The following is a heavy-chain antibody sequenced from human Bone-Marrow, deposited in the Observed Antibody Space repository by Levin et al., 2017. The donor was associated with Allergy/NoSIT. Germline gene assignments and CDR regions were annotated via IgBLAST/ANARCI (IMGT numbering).Heavy chain of an antibody. CDR3: VRVDSRSSDDL. CDR1: GFTFDKYW. J-gene: IGHJ5*02. Sequence: PGGSLRLSCRGSGFTFDKYWMSWVRQAPGKGPEWVANIKQDGSEKYYVDSVKGRFTISRDNDWNSVFLQMNSLRAEDTALYYCVRVDSRSSDDLWGQGTLVTVSS. V-gene: IGHV3-7*01. D-gene: IGHD3-22*01. CDR2: IKQDGSEK.